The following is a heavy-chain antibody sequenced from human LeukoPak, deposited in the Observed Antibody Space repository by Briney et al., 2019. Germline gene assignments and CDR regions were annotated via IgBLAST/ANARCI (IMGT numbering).Heavy chain of an antibody. J-gene: IGHJ4*02. Sequence: SETLSLTCTASGGSISSYYWSWVRQPPGQGLEWMGYIYYDGSTNYNPSLKCRVTISVDTSKNHFSLKLSSVSAAGTAVYYCARHFSGTVTKKPYYFDYWGQGTLVTVSS. D-gene: IGHD4-17*01. CDR3: ARHFSGTVTKKPYYFDY. CDR2: IYYDGST. V-gene: IGHV4-59*08. CDR1: GGSISSYY.